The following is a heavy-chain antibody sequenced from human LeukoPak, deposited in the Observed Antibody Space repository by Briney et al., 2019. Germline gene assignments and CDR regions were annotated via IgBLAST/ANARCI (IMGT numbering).Heavy chain of an antibody. CDR2: INPNSGGT. V-gene: IGHV1-2*02. CDR3: ARGGGGGYNPFDY. CDR1: GYTFTGCY. D-gene: IGHD5-24*01. Sequence: ASVKVSCKASGYTFTGCYMHWVRQAPGQGLEWMGWINPNSGGTNYAQNFQGRVTMTRDTSISTAYMELGRLTSDDTAVYYCARGGGGGYNPFDYWGQGTLVTVSS. J-gene: IGHJ4*02.